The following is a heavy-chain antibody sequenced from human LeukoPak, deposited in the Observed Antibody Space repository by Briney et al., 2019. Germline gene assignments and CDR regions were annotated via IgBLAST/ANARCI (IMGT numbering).Heavy chain of an antibody. CDR3: ARGRGSYYGKWLDY. Sequence: SETPSLTCAVYGGSFSGYYWSWIRQPPGKGLEWIGEINHSGSTNYNPSLKSRVTISVDTSKNQFSLKLSSVTAADTAVYYCARGRGSYYGKWLDYWGQGTLVTVSS. V-gene: IGHV4-34*01. J-gene: IGHJ4*02. CDR1: GGSFSGYY. D-gene: IGHD1-26*01. CDR2: INHSGST.